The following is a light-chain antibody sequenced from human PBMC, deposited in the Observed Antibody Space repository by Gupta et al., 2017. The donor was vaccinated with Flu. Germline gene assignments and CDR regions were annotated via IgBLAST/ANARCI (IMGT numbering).Light chain of an antibody. CDR1: TSNVGRDY. J-gene: IGLJ1*01. CDR2: RND. Sequence: QSVLLQPPSASETPGQRVTISCSGFTSNVGRDYVYWYQQVPGMAPRLLISRNDQRPTGVPDRFSGSKSGASATLAISGLRSEDEADYYCAAWDGSLNVYVFGTGTKITVL. V-gene: IGLV1-47*01. CDR3: AAWDGSLNVYV.